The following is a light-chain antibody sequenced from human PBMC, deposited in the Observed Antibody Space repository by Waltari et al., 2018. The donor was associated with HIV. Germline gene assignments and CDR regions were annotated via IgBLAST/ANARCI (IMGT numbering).Light chain of an antibody. CDR3: MQGSHWPYT. CDR1: ESLVHSDGYTF. J-gene: IGKJ2*01. Sequence: DIVMTQSPLSLPVTLGQPAAISCRSSESLVHSDGYTFFNWFHQRPGQPPKRLIYKVFLRDSGVPDRISGSGSATEFTLKISRVEAEDVGIYYCMQGSHWPYTFGQGTKLEI. V-gene: IGKV2-30*02. CDR2: KVF.